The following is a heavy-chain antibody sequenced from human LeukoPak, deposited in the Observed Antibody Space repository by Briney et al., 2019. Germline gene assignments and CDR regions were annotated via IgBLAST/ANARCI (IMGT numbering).Heavy chain of an antibody. CDR1: GFIFSDFS. V-gene: IGHV3-7*01. D-gene: IGHD2-2*01. CDR3: ARPRGCGSARCNNFDY. Sequence: GGSLRLSCTVSGFIFSDFSMSCVRQAPGKGLEWVAKMSEDGNEIFYVDSVKGRFTISRDNTKKSLYLQLNSLRPEDSAVYYCARPRGCGSARCNNFDYWGQGTLVTVSS. J-gene: IGHJ4*02. CDR2: MSEDGNEI.